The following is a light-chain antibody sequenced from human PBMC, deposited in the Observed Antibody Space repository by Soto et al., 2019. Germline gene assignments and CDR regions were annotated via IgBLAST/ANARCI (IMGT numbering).Light chain of an antibody. J-gene: IGKJ1*01. Sequence: IQVTQSPSTLSGSLGPSVAISWRASQTISSWLAWYQQKPGKAPKLLIYKASTLKSGVPSRFSGSGSGTEFTLTISSLQPDDFATYYCQHYNSYSEAFGQGTKVDI. CDR1: QTISSW. CDR3: QHYNSYSEA. V-gene: IGKV1-5*03. CDR2: KAS.